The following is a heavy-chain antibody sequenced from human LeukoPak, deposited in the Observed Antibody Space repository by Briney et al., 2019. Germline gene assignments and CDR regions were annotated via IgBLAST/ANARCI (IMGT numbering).Heavy chain of an antibody. Sequence: SETLSLTCSVSGGSISSHFWTWIRQPPGKGLEWIGYVYYSGNTNYNPSLRSRVTISIDTSKNQFSLNLKSVTAADTAIYYCAREGLAARRGAFDIWGQGTVVSVSS. CDR3: AREGLAARRGAFDI. CDR1: GGSISSHF. D-gene: IGHD6-6*01. J-gene: IGHJ3*02. V-gene: IGHV4-59*11. CDR2: VYYSGNT.